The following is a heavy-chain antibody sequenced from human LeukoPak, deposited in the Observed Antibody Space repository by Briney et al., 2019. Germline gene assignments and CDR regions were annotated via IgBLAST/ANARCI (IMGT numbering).Heavy chain of an antibody. D-gene: IGHD2-15*01. J-gene: IGHJ5*02. Sequence: GGSLRLSCAASGFTFSSYWMSWVRQAPGKGLEWVANIKQDGSEKYYVDSVKGRFTISRDNAKNSLYLQVNSLRAEDTAVYYCARPVVASVNRKTNWFDPWGQGTLVTVSS. CDR3: ARPVVASVNRKTNWFDP. CDR2: IKQDGSEK. CDR1: GFTFSSYW. V-gene: IGHV3-7*01.